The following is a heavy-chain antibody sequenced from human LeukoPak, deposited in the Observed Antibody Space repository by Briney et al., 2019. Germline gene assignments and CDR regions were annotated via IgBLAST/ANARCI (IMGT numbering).Heavy chain of an antibody. V-gene: IGHV1-46*01. CDR1: GGTFSSYA. Sequence: ASVKVSCKASGGTFSSYAISWVRQAPGQGLEWMGIINPSGGSTSYAQKFQGRVTMTRDTSTSTVYMELSSLRSEDTAVYYCARGYTTWADYWGQGTLVTVSS. CDR2: INPSGGST. D-gene: IGHD1-14*01. J-gene: IGHJ4*02. CDR3: ARGYTTWADY.